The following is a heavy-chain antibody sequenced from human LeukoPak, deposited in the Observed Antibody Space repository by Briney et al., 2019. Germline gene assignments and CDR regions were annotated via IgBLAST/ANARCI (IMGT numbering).Heavy chain of an antibody. J-gene: IGHJ4*02. CDR3: ASDPALVVKIVATRRGSFDY. CDR1: GFSFDDYG. Sequence: GGSLRLSCAASGFSFDDYGMSWVRQVPGKGLEWVAGINWNGDATGYADSVKGRFTISRDNAKTSLYLQMNSLRADDTAFYYCASDPALVVKIVATRRGSFDYWGQGILVTVSS. CDR2: INWNGDAT. V-gene: IGHV3-20*04. D-gene: IGHD2-15*01.